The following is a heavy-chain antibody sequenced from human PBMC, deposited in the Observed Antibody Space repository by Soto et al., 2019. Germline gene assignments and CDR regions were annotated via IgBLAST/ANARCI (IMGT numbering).Heavy chain of an antibody. D-gene: IGHD1-7*01. CDR1: GGSISSYY. J-gene: IGHJ4*02. V-gene: IGHV4-59*01. Sequence: SETLSLTCTVSGGSISSYYWSWIRQPPGKGLEWIGYIYYSGSTNYNPSLKSRVTISVDTSKNQFSLKLSSVAAADTAVYYCAVETGTTGEFDYWGQGTLVTVSS. CDR2: IYYSGST. CDR3: AVETGTTGEFDY.